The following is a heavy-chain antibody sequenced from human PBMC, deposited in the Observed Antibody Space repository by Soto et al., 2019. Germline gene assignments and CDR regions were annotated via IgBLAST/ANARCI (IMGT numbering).Heavy chain of an antibody. CDR1: GFTFTNYF. J-gene: IGHJ6*02. V-gene: IGHV1-46*01. Sequence: QVQLVQSGAEVKKPGASVKVSCKASGFTFTNYFFHWVRQAPRQGLEWMGIISPYDGSTNNVQSLQGRVAMTSDTSTSTVYMELGSLRSEDTAVYYCARGDGRGSSGFYYYCGMDVWGHGTTVTVSS. D-gene: IGHD6-25*01. CDR3: ARGDGRGSSGFYYYCGMDV. CDR2: ISPYDGST.